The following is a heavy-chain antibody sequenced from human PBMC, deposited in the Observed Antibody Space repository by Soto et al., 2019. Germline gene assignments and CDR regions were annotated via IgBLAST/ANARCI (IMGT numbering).Heavy chain of an antibody. J-gene: IGHJ3*02. CDR3: ARESYHKAFDI. CDR1: GGSISSPN. D-gene: IGHD2-2*01. Sequence: PSETLSLTCTVSGGSISSPNFYWSWIRQHPGKGLEYVSAISSNGGSTYYANSVKGRFTISRDNSKNTLYLQMNSLRAEDTAVYYCARESYHKAFDIWGQGTMVTVSS. CDR2: ISSNGGST. V-gene: IGHV3-64*01.